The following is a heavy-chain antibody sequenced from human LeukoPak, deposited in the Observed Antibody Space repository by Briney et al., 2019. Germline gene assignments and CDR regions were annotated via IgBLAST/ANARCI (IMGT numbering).Heavy chain of an antibody. V-gene: IGHV3-49*03. J-gene: IGHJ4*02. CDR1: GFTFGDYS. CDR2: IRSKGYGGTA. Sequence: GGSLRLSCTTSGFTFGDYSMSWFRQAPGKGLEWLGFIRSKGYGGTAEYAASVKGRFTISRDDSNSIAYLQMDSLKTEETAVYYCTREIRYFDWFQADYWGQGTLVTVSS. D-gene: IGHD3-9*01. CDR3: TREIRYFDWFQADY.